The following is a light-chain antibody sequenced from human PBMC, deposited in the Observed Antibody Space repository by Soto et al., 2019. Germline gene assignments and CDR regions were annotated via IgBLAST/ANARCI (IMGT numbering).Light chain of an antibody. J-gene: IGKJ2*01. CDR3: QQYASYSPST. V-gene: IGKV1-5*01. CDR1: QNIRSY. Sequence: DIRMTQSPSTLSAFVGDRVTITCRASQNIRSYLAWYQQKPGKAPNLLIYDAASLESGVPSRFSGSGSGTEFTLSISGLQPDDFGTYYCQQYASYSPSTFGQGTKVQIK. CDR2: DAA.